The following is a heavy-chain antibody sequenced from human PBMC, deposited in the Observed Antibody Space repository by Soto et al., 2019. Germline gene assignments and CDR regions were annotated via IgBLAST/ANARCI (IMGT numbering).Heavy chain of an antibody. V-gene: IGHV1-2*02. CDR2: INPNSGGT. CDR1: GYTFTGYY. Sequence: ASVKVSCKASGYTFTGYYMHWVRQAPGQGLEWMGWINPNSGGTNYAQKFQGRVTMTRDTSISTAYMELSRLRSDDTAVYYCARDPEITTFYGFGVWGQRHTFPVSP. D-gene: IGHD3-22*01. J-gene: IGHJ6*01. CDR3: ARDPEITTFYGFGV.